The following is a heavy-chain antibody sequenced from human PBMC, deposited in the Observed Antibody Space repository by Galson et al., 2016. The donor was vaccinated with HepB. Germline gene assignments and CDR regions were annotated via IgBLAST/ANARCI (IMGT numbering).Heavy chain of an antibody. J-gene: IGHJ4*02. CDR3: ARDSRCSRTSCYRNFDY. V-gene: IGHV3-21*01. Sequence: SLRLSCAASGFTFSNYTMNWVRQAPGKGLEWLSSISSRSNYTYYADSVKGRFTISRDNAKNSLYLQVSSLRAEDTAVYYCARDSRCSRTSCYRNFDYWGQGTLVTVSS. CDR2: ISSRSNYT. D-gene: IGHD2-2*02. CDR1: GFTFSNYT.